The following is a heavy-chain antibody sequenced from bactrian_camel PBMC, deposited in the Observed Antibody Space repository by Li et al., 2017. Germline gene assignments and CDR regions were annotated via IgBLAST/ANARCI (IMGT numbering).Heavy chain of an antibody. Sequence: QLVESGGGLVQPGGSLRLSCAASGFTFDNYAMNWVRQVPGKGLEWVSRIIHDGDITSYADSVKGRFTISRDNAKNTLYLKLNSLKSEDTALYYCAAGLTSNYNWHRPLVYQYWGQGTQVTVS. CDR3: AAGLTSNYNWHRPLVYQY. CDR1: GFTFDNYA. CDR2: IIHDGDIT. V-gene: IGHV3-1*01. J-gene: IGHJ4*01. D-gene: IGHD3*01.